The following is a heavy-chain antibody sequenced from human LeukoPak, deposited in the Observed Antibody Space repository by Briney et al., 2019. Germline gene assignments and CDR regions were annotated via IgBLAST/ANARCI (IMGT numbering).Heavy chain of an antibody. CDR2: VYSAGAT. CDR3: VRDRAEGRAWVEFDP. Sequence: GGSLRLSCVASGFSVSSYGMSWVRQAPGKAPEWVSLVYSAGATHYADSVQGRFIISRDNSKNTLYLQMNNLRVEDTAVYHCVRDRAEGRAWVEFDPWGQGTVVPVSS. CDR1: GFSVSSYG. V-gene: IGHV3-66*02. J-gene: IGHJ5*02.